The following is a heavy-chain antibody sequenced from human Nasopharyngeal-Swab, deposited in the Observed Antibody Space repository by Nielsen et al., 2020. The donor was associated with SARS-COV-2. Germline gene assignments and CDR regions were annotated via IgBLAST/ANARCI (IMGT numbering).Heavy chain of an antibody. J-gene: IGHJ4*02. CDR2: ISYDGSNK. CDR3: ARDSGFTFGYWIFDY. V-gene: IGHV3-33*05. Sequence: VRQAPGKGLEWVAVISYDGSNKYYADSVKGRFTISRDSSKNTLYLQMNSLRAEDAAVYYCARDSGFTFGYWIFDYWGQGTLVTVSS. D-gene: IGHD3-22*01.